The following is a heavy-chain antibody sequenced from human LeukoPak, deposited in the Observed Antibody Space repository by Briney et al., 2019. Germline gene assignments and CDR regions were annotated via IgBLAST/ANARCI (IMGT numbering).Heavy chain of an antibody. D-gene: IGHD1-26*01. V-gene: IGHV4-34*01. Sequence: PSETLSLTCAVYGGSFSGYYWSWIRQPPGKGLEWIGEINHSGSTNYNPSLKSRVTISVDTSKNQFSLKLSSVTAADTAVYYCARVRYSGSYKPPFDYWGQGTLVTVSS. CDR1: GGSFSGYY. CDR2: INHSGST. J-gene: IGHJ4*02. CDR3: ARVRYSGSYKPPFDY.